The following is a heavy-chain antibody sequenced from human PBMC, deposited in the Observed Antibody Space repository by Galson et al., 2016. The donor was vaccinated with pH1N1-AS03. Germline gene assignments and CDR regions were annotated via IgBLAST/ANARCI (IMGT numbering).Heavy chain of an antibody. D-gene: IGHD1-26*01. CDR2: VSGSGDKT. CDR3: AKNTGSSCPLLEFFHH. Sequence: SLRLSCAASGFTFSTAAMTWVRQAPGKGLEWVAGVSGSGDKTDHADAVKGRFTISRDNAKKTVYLQLNSLTVEDTAIYYCAKNTGSSCPLLEFFHHWGQGTLVTVFS. CDR1: GFTFSTAA. V-gene: IGHV3-23*01. J-gene: IGHJ1*01.